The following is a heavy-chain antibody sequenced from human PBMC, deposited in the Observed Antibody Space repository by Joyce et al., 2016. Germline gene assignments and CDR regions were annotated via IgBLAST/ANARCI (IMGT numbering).Heavy chain of an antibody. J-gene: IGHJ5*02. CDR1: GGSFSGYY. D-gene: IGHD5-18*01. V-gene: IGHV4-34*02. CDR2: VKHSGST. Sequence: QVQLQQWGGGLLKPSETLSLTCAVYGGSFSGYYWSWIRQPPGKGLEWIGEVKHSGSTSYDESLKSRVTISVDTSKNPLSLNLASVTAEDTAVYFCARGLVVTGTRVRGYNYGYSSWGQGTLVTVSS. CDR3: ARGLVVTGTRVRGYNYGYSS.